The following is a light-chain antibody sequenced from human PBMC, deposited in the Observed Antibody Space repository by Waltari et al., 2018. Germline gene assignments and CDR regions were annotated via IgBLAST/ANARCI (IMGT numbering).Light chain of an antibody. Sequence: QAVVTQEPSFPVSPGGTVTLTCGLSAGSVSTNSYPRWFQQAPGQAPRTPIYSTNTRSSGVPDRFSGSILGNRAALTITGAQAGDDSDYYCALHIGNNIWAVGRGTRLTVL. V-gene: IGLV8-61*01. CDR1: AGSVSTNSY. J-gene: IGLJ2*01. CDR2: STN. CDR3: ALHIGNNIWA.